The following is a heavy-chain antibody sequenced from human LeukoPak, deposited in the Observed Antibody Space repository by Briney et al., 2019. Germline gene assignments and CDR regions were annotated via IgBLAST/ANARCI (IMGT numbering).Heavy chain of an antibody. D-gene: IGHD6-13*01. CDR3: ARERSRDGGIAAADVMDV. V-gene: IGHV4-30-2*01. CDR1: GGSLSSGGYY. CDR2: IYHSGST. Sequence: PSETLSLTCTVSGGSLSSGGYYWSWIRQPPGKGLEWIGYIYHSGSTYYNPSLKSRVTISVDRSKNQFSLKLSSVTAADTAVYYCARERSRDGGIAAADVMDVWGKGTTVTVSS. J-gene: IGHJ6*03.